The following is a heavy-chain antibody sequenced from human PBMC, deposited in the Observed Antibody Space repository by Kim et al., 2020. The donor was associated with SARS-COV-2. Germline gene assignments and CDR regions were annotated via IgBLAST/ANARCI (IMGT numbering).Heavy chain of an antibody. J-gene: IGHJ4*02. D-gene: IGHD6-13*01. Sequence: GGSLRLSCVASGFTFSNYWMSWVRQAPGKGLEWVANIKQAGSEKYYVDSVKGRFTISRDNAKNSLYLQMNSLRAEDTAVYYCAREGYSSSWFDYWGQGT. CDR2: IKQAGSEK. CDR3: AREGYSSSWFDY. CDR1: GFTFSNYW. V-gene: IGHV3-7*01.